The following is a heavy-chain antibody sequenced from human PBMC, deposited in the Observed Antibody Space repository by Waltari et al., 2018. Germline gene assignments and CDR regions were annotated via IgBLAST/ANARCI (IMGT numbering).Heavy chain of an antibody. D-gene: IGHD2-15*01. CDR2: IYYSGST. CDR1: GGSISSSGYY. J-gene: IGHJ3*02. CDR3: ARDPLGYCSGGSCYWGAFDI. Sequence: QLQLQESGTGLVKPSETLSLTCTVSGGSISSSGYYWGWIRQPPGKGLEWIGSIYYSGSTYYNPSLKSRVTISVDTSKNQFSLKLSSVTAADTAVYYCARDPLGYCSGGSCYWGAFDIWGQGTMVTVSS. V-gene: IGHV4-39*07.